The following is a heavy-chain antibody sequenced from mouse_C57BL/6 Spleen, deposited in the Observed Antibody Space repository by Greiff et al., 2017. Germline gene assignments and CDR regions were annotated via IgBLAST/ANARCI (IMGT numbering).Heavy chain of an antibody. CDR3: ARGLSRRGITTVVANFDY. CDR2: INPNNGGP. CDR1: GYTFTDYN. D-gene: IGHD1-1*01. Sequence: EVKLEESGPELVKPGASVKIPCKASGYTFTDYNMDWVKQSHGKSLEWIGDINPNNGGPIYNQQFKGKATLTVDKSSSTAYMVLRSLTSEDTAVYYCARGLSRRGITTVVANFDYGGQGTTLTVSS. J-gene: IGHJ2*01. V-gene: IGHV1-18*01.